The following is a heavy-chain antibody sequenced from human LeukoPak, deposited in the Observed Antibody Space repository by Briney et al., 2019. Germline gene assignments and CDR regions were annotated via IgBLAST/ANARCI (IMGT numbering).Heavy chain of an antibody. J-gene: IGHJ3*02. CDR2: IYYSGST. CDR1: GGSISSYY. CDR3: ARGKDYYDSSGYYNAFDI. Sequence: SETLSLTCTVSGGSISSYYWSWVRQPPGKGLEWIGYIYYSGSTNYNPSLKSRVTISVETSKNQFSLKLSSVTAADTAVYYCARGKDYYDSSGYYNAFDIWGQGTMVTVSS. D-gene: IGHD3-22*01. V-gene: IGHV4-59*01.